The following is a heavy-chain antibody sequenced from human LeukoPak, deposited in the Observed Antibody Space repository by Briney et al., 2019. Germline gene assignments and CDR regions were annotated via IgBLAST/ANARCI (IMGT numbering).Heavy chain of an antibody. Sequence: GGSLRLSCAASGFSLSGYWMTLVRQAPGKGLEWVARLHADGVEQNYVDSVTGRFTMSRDNAKNSLDLQINSLRVEDTAVYYCARGGYSFDYLGQGALVAVSS. D-gene: IGHD5-18*01. V-gene: IGHV3-7*01. CDR1: GFSLSGYW. J-gene: IGHJ4*02. CDR2: LHADGVEQ. CDR3: ARGGYSFDY.